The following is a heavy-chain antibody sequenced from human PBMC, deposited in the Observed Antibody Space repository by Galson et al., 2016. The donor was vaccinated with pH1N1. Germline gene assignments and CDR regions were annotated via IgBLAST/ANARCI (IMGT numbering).Heavy chain of an antibody. V-gene: IGHV4-61*02. CDR3: AREADSSDSTGYYYKTFDY. D-gene: IGHD3-22*01. J-gene: IGHJ4*02. CDR1: GVSVNSPTYY. CDR2: FHTSGST. Sequence: TLSLTCTVSGVSVNSPTYYWSWIRQPAGKGLEWIGRFHTSGSTSYKPSLNSRVTISLDASNNQFSLKLTSVTAADTAVYYCAREADSSDSTGYYYKTFDYWGQGILVTVSS.